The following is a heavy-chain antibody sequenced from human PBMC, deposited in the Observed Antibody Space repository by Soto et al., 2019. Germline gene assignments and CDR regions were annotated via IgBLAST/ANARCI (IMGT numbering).Heavy chain of an antibody. Sequence: SETLSLTCTVSGVSISSYYWSWIRQPPGKGLEWIGYIYYSGSTNYNPSLKSRVTISVDTSKNQFSLKLSSVTAADTAVYYCARNHPRDYSDYWGQGTLVTVSS. J-gene: IGHJ4*02. CDR2: IYYSGST. CDR1: GVSISSYY. V-gene: IGHV4-59*01. CDR3: ARNHPRDYSDY.